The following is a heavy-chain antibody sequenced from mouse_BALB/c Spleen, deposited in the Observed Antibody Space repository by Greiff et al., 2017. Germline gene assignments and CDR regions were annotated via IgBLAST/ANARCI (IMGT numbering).Heavy chain of an antibody. J-gene: IGHJ2*01. D-gene: IGHD2-2*01. Sequence: EVQGVESGGGLVQPGGSRKLSCAASGFTFSSFGMHWVRQAPEKGLEWVAYISSGSSTIYYADTVKGRFTISRDNPKNTLFLQMTSLRSEDTAMYYCARDGGTGYDYWGQGTTLTVSS. CDR3: ARDGGTGYDY. V-gene: IGHV5-17*02. CDR1: GFTFSSFG. CDR2: ISSGSSTI.